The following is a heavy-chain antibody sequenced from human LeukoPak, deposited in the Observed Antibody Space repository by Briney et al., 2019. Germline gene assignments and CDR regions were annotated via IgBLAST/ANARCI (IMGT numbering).Heavy chain of an antibody. CDR1: GFTFSSKW. D-gene: IGHD3-10*01. CDR3: AREAYGSGNYYSDY. Sequence: PGGSLRLSCAASGFTFSSKWMHWVRQAPGRGLVWVARIHKDGSSTTYADSVKGRFTISRDNAKNTLYLQMNSLRAEATAMYYCAREAYGSGNYYSDYWGQGTLVTVSS. J-gene: IGHJ4*02. V-gene: IGHV3-74*01. CDR2: IHKDGSST.